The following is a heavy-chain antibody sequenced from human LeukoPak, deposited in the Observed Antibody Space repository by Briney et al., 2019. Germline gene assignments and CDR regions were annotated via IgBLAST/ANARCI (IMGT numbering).Heavy chain of an antibody. CDR2: IRYDGSNK. J-gene: IGHJ5*02. CDR3: AKDTAPPTAGFDP. D-gene: IGHD6-25*01. V-gene: IGHV3-30*02. CDR1: GFTFSSYG. Sequence: GGSLRLPCAASGFTFSSYGMHWVRHAPGKGLEWVAFIRYDGSNKYYADSVKGRFTISRDNSKNTLYLQMNSLRAEDTAVYYCAKDTAPPTAGFDPWGQGTLVTVSS.